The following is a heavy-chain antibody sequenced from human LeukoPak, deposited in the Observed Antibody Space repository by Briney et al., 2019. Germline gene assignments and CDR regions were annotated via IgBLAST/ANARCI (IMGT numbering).Heavy chain of an antibody. V-gene: IGHV3-7*01. D-gene: IGHD3-22*01. Sequence: GGSLRLSCAASGFTFSSYGMSWVRQAPGKGLEWVANINQDGSEKNYVDSVKGRFTISRDNAKNSLYLQMNSLRAEDTALYYCARGVHRRYYDSSAYFSDWGQGTLVTVSS. CDR3: ARGVHRRYYDSSAYFSD. CDR2: INQDGSEK. J-gene: IGHJ4*02. CDR1: GFTFSSYG.